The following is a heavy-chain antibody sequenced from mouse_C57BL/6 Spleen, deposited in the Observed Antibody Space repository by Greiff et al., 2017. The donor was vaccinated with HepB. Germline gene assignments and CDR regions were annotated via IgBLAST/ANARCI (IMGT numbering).Heavy chain of an antibody. J-gene: IGHJ4*01. D-gene: IGHD2-5*01. CDR2: IHPNSGST. CDR3: VYSNYEGYAMDY. Sequence: QVQLKQPGAELVKPGASVKLSCKASGYTFTSYWMHWVKQRPGQGLEWIGMIHPNSGSTNYNEKFKSKATLTVDKSSSTAYMQLSSLTSEDSAVYYCVYSNYEGYAMDYWGQGTSVTVSS. CDR1: GYTFTSYW. V-gene: IGHV1-64*01.